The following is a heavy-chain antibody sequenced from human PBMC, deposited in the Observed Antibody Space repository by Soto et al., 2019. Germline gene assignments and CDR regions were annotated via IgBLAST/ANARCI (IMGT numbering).Heavy chain of an antibody. V-gene: IGHV1-8*01. Sequence: GASVKVSCKASGYTFASYDINWVRQATGQGLEWMGWMNPNSGNTGYAQKFQGRVTMTRNTSISTAYMELSSLRSEDTAVYYCARSFGVVSYYYYYYMDVWGKGTTVTVSS. D-gene: IGHD3-3*01. J-gene: IGHJ6*03. CDR1: GYTFASYD. CDR3: ARSFGVVSYYYYYYMDV. CDR2: MNPNSGNT.